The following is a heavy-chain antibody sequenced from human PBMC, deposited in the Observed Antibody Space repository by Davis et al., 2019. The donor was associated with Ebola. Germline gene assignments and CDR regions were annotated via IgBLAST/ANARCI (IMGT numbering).Heavy chain of an antibody. CDR3: ARGGAVAGTISTFFDY. CDR1: GGSISSYY. CDR2: IYYSGST. V-gene: IGHV4-59*08. J-gene: IGHJ4*02. Sequence: SETLSLTCTVSGGSISSYYWSWIRQPPGKGLEWIGYIYYSGSTNYNPSLKSRVTISVDTSKNQFSLKLSSVTAADTAVYYCARGGAVAGTISTFFDYWGQGTLVTVSS. D-gene: IGHD6-19*01.